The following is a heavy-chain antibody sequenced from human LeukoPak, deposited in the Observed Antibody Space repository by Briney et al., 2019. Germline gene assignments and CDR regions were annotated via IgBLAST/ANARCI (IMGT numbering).Heavy chain of an antibody. J-gene: IGHJ4*02. D-gene: IGHD2-2*02. Sequence: ASVKVSCKASGYTFTGYYMHWVRQAPGQGLEWMGWISAYNGNTNYAQKLQGRVTMTTDTSTSTAYMELRSLRSDDTAVYYCARRLNTLDYWGQGTLVTVSS. V-gene: IGHV1-18*04. CDR1: GYTFTGYY. CDR2: ISAYNGNT. CDR3: ARRLNTLDY.